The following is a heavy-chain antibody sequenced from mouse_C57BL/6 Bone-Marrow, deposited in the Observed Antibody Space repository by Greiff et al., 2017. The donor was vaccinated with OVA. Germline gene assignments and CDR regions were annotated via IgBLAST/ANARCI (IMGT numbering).Heavy chain of an antibody. CDR2: IYPGDGDT. D-gene: IGHD2-4*01. J-gene: IGHJ1*03. CDR1: GYAFSSSW. CDR3: AREDDYDWYFDV. V-gene: IGHV1-82*01. Sequence: QVQLKESGPELVKPGASVKISCKASGYAFSSSWMNWVKQRPGKGLEWIGRIYPGDGDTNYNGKFKGKATLTADKSSSTAYMQLSSLTSEDSVVYFCAREDDYDWYFDVWGTGTTVTVSS.